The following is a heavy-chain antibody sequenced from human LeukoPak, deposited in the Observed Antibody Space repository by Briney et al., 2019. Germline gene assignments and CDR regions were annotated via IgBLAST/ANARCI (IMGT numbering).Heavy chain of an antibody. CDR3: AKRDSSGSYPYYFDY. V-gene: IGHV3-23*01. D-gene: IGHD3-22*01. CDR2: IGGSDGST. J-gene: IGHJ4*02. Sequence: PGGSLRLSCAASGFTVSSNYMSWVRLAPGKGLEWVSAIGGSDGSTYYADSVKGRFTISRDNSKDTLYLQMNSLRAEDTAVYYCAKRDSSGSYPYYFDYWGQGTLVTVSS. CDR1: GFTVSSNY.